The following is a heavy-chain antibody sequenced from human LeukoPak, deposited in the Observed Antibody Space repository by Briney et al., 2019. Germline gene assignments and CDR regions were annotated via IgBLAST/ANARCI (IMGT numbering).Heavy chain of an antibody. J-gene: IGHJ3*02. V-gene: IGHV4-59*01. Sequence: SETLSLTCSVSGGSISRFYWNWIRQPPGKGLEWIGYIYYSGSTNYNPSLRSRVTMSVDTSKNQFSLKLSSVTVADTAVYYCARTSYSNDAFDIWGQGTMVTVSP. D-gene: IGHD4-11*01. CDR2: IYYSGST. CDR3: ARTSYSNDAFDI. CDR1: GGSISRFY.